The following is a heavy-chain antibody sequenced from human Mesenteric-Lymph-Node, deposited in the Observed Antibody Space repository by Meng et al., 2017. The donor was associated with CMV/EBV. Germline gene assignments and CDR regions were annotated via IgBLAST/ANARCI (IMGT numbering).Heavy chain of an antibody. CDR2: MNPKSGNT. D-gene: IGHD5-12*01. J-gene: IGHJ4*02. CDR3: ARRGYSGYDFNPYYFDY. V-gene: IGHV1-8*01. CDR1: YTFTSYD. Sequence: YTFTSYDINWVRQGTGQGLEWMGWMNPKSGNTGDAQKFQGRVTMTRNTSISTAYMELSSLRSEDTAVYYCARRGYSGYDFNPYYFDYWGQGTLVTVSS.